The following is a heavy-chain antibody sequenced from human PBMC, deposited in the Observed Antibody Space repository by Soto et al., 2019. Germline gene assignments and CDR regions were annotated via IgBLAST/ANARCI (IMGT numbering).Heavy chain of an antibody. CDR1: GGSISSSSYY. V-gene: IGHV4-39*01. Sequence: SETLSLTCTVSGGSISSSSYYWGWIRQPPGKGLEWIGSIYYSGSTYHNPSLKSRVTISVDTSKNQFSLKLSSVTAADTAVYYCATADPAGYYDFWSGYYSASGYYMDVWGKGTTVTVSS. J-gene: IGHJ6*03. CDR2: IYYSGST. CDR3: ATADPAGYYDFWSGYYSASGYYMDV. D-gene: IGHD3-3*01.